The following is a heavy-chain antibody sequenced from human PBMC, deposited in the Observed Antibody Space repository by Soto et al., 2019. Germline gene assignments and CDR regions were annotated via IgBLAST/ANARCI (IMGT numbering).Heavy chain of an antibody. V-gene: IGHV1-8*01. J-gene: IGHJ6*03. CDR3: ARGPDFWSVYESFGHLNYYYYMDV. CDR2: MNPNSGNT. CDR1: GYTFTSYD. D-gene: IGHD3-3*01. Sequence: ASVKVSCKASGYTFTSYDINWVRQATGQGLEWMGWMNPNSGNTGYAQKFQGRVTMTRNTSISTAYMELSSLRSEDTAVYYCARGPDFWSVYESFGHLNYYYYMDVWAKGPRSPSP.